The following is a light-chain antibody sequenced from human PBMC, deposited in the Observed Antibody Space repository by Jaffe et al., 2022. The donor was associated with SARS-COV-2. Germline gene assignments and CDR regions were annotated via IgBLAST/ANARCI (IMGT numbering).Light chain of an antibody. V-gene: IGLV2-8*01. CDR2: EVT. CDR3: SSYAGTNNFWV. Sequence: QSALTQPPSASGSPGQSVTISCTGTNSDVGGYNYVSWYQQHPGKAPKLVIYEVTKRPSGVPDRFSGSKSGNTASLTVSGLQAEDEADFYCSSYAGTNNFWVFGGGTKLTVL. J-gene: IGLJ3*02. CDR1: NSDVGGYNY.